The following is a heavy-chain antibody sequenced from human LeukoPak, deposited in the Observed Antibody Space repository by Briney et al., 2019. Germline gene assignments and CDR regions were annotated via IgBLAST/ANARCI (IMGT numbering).Heavy chain of an antibody. D-gene: IGHD3-3*01. CDR2: ISGSGGST. CDR1: GFTFSSYA. J-gene: IGHJ4*02. CDR3: AKGSSTITIFGVVRFGEFDY. Sequence: GGSLRLSCAASGFTFSSYAMSWVRQAPGKGLEWVSAISGSGGSTYYADSVKGRFTTSRDNSKNTLYLQMNSLRAEDTAVYYCAKGSSTITIFGVVRFGEFDYWGQGTLVTVSS. V-gene: IGHV3-23*01.